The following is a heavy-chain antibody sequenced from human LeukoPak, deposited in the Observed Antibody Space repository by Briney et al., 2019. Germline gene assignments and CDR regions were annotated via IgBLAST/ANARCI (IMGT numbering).Heavy chain of an antibody. CDR3: ARTRSGSGSYHMDV. V-gene: IGHV2-70*11. CDR1: GFSLSPSGMC. Sequence: SGPALVKPTQALILTCTFFGFSLSPSGMCVSWIRQPPGKALEWLARIDWDDDKYYLTSLKTRLTISKDTSKNQVVLTMTNMDPVDTATYYCARTRSGSGSYHMDVWGKGTTVTISS. D-gene: IGHD3-10*01. CDR2: IDWDDDK. J-gene: IGHJ6*03.